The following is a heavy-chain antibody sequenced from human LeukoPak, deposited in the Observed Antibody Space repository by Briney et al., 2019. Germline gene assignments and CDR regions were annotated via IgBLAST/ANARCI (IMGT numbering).Heavy chain of an antibody. J-gene: IGHJ4*02. V-gene: IGHV4-39*01. CDR1: GGSISSSSYY. CDR3: AIRRWDFWSGGEVDY. Sequence: SETLSLTCTVSGGSISSSSYYWGWIRQPPGKGLEWIGSIYYSGSTYYNPSLKSRVTISVDTSKNQFSLKLSSVTAADTAVYYCAIRRWDFWSGGEVDYWGQGTLVTASS. CDR2: IYYSGST. D-gene: IGHD3-3*01.